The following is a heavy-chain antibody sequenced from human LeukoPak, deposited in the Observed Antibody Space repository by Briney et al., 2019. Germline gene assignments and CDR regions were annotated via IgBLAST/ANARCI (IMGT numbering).Heavy chain of an antibody. Sequence: PGRSLRLSCAASGFTFSSYGMHWVRQAPGKGLEWVAVIWYDGSNKYYADSVKGRFTISRVNSKNTLYLQMNSLRAEDTAVYYCARDGGYNYGMDVWGQGTTVTVSS. CDR3: ARDGGYNYGMDV. CDR1: GFTFSSYG. CDR2: IWYDGSNK. D-gene: IGHD2-2*02. V-gene: IGHV3-33*01. J-gene: IGHJ6*02.